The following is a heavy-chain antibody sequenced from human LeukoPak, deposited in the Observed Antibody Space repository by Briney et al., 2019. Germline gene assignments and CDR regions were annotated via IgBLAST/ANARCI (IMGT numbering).Heavy chain of an antibody. D-gene: IGHD6-19*01. J-gene: IGHJ5*02. CDR3: AREGITAVAQGGWFDP. CDR1: GYTFTGYY. CDR2: INPNSGGT. Sequence: ASVKASCKASGYTFTGYYMHWVRQAPGQGLEWMGWINPNSGGTNYAQKFQGWVTMTRDTSISTAYMELSRLRSDDTAVYYCAREGITAVAQGGWFDPWXXXTLVTVSS. V-gene: IGHV1-2*04.